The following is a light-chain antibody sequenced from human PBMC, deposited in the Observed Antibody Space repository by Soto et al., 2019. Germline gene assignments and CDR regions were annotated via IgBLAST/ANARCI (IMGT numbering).Light chain of an antibody. V-gene: IGKV3-20*01. J-gene: IGKJ1*01. CDR3: QQYGSSPTWT. Sequence: EIVLTQSPGTLSLSPGERATLSCRASQSVSSSYLAWYQQKPGQAPRLLIYGASSRATGIPDRFSGSGSGTDFTLTISRLEPEDFAVYYCQQYGSSPTWTFGQGTKAESK. CDR1: QSVSSSY. CDR2: GAS.